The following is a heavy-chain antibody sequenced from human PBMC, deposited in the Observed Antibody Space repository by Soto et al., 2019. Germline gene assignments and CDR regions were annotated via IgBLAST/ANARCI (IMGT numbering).Heavy chain of an antibody. J-gene: IGHJ2*01. CDR2: MNPNSGNT. Sequence: ASVKVSCKASGYTFTSCDINWVRQATGQGLEWMGWMNPNSGNTGYAQKFQGRVTMTRSTSISTAYMELSSLRSEDTAVYYCARRAYGDYVGWYFDLWGRGTLVTVSS. CDR1: GYTFTSCD. D-gene: IGHD4-17*01. CDR3: ARRAYGDYVGWYFDL. V-gene: IGHV1-8*01.